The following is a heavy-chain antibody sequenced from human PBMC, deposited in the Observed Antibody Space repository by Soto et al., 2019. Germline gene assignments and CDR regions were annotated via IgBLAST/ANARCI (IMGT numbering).Heavy chain of an antibody. D-gene: IGHD2-2*01. CDR1: GGSISSYY. Sequence: SETLSLTCTVSGGSISSYYWSWIRQPPGKGLEWIGYIYYSGSTDYNPSRKSRVTISVDTSKNQFSLKLSSVTAADTAVYYCARARYCGSSSCPKAYYFDYWGQGTLVTVSS. J-gene: IGHJ4*02. V-gene: IGHV4-59*01. CDR3: ARARYCGSSSCPKAYYFDY. CDR2: IYYSGST.